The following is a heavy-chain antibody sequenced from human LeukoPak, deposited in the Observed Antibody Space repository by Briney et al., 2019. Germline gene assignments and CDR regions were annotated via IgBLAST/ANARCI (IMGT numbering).Heavy chain of an antibody. CDR1: GFTFSSYW. Sequence: GGSLRLSCAASGFTFSSYWMSWVRQAPGKGLEWVANIKQDGSEKYYVDSVKGRFTISRDNAKNSLYLQMDSLRAEDTAVYYCARPLYSSSWYGAFDIWGQGTMVTVSS. CDR2: IKQDGSEK. J-gene: IGHJ3*02. V-gene: IGHV3-7*01. D-gene: IGHD6-13*01. CDR3: ARPLYSSSWYGAFDI.